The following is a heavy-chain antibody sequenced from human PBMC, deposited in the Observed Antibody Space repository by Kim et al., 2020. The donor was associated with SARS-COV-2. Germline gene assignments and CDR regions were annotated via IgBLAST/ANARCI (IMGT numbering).Heavy chain of an antibody. Sequence: SVKVSCKASGGTFSSYAISWVRQAPGQGLEWMGRIIPILGIANYAQKFQGRVTITADKSTSTAYMELSSLRSEDTAVYYCARSRNRFGESNWFDPWGQGTLVTVSS. CDR3: ARSRNRFGESNWFDP. CDR1: GGTFSSYA. CDR2: IIPILGIA. J-gene: IGHJ5*02. V-gene: IGHV1-69*04. D-gene: IGHD3-10*01.